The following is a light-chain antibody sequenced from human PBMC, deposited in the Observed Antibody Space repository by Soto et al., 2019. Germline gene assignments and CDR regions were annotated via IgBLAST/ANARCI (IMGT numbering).Light chain of an antibody. CDR1: QSVSTY. CDR2: DAS. J-gene: IGKJ1*01. V-gene: IGKV3-20*01. Sequence: EIVLTPSPATLSLSPGERATLSCRASQSVSTYLSWYQQKPGQAPRLLIYDASSRATGIPDRFSGSGSGTDFTLTISRLEPEDFAVYYCQQYGNSPWTFGQGTKVDIK. CDR3: QQYGNSPWT.